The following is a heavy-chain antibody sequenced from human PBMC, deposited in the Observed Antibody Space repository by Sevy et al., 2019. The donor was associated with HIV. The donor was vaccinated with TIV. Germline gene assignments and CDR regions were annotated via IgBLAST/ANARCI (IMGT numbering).Heavy chain of an antibody. CDR2: FDPEDGET. CDR1: GSTLTKLS. D-gene: IGHD3-22*01. CDR3: ATTKDYYDSSGSPFDY. Sequence: ASVKVSCKVSGSTLTKLSMHWVRQVPGKGLEWMVSFDPEDGETIYARKFQGRVTMTEDTSTDTAYMLLSSLRSEDTAVYYCATTKDYYDSSGSPFDYWGQGTLVTVSS. J-gene: IGHJ4*02. V-gene: IGHV1-24*01.